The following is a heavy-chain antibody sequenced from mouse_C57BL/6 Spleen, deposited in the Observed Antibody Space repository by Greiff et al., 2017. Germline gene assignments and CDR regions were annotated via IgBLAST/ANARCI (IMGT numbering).Heavy chain of an antibody. CDR2: IDPSDSYT. CDR1: GYTFTSYW. CDR3: ARGYGSSPPCYFDV. V-gene: IGHV1-69*01. D-gene: IGHD1-1*01. J-gene: IGHJ1*03. Sequence: QVQLQQPGAELVMPGASVKLSCKASGYTFTSYWMHWVKQRPGQGLEWIGEIDPSDSYTNYNQKFKGKSTLTVDKSSSPAYMQLSSLTSEDSAVYYCARGYGSSPPCYFDVWGTGTTVTVSS.